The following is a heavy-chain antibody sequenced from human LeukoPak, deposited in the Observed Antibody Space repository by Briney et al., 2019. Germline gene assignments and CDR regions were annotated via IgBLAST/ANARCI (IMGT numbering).Heavy chain of an antibody. CDR1: GFTFSSHW. CDR3: ARDRSNSWSFDY. D-gene: IGHD6-13*01. CDR2: INQDGSEK. Sequence: GGSLRLSCAASGFTFSSHWMSWVRQAPGKGLEWVANINQDGSEKYYVDSVKGRFTISRDISKNTLYLQMNSLRTEDTAVYYCARDRSNSWSFDYWGQGTLVPVSS. V-gene: IGHV3-7*01. J-gene: IGHJ4*02.